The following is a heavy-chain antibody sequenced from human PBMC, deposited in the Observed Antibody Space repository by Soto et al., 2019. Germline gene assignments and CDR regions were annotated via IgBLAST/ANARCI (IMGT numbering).Heavy chain of an antibody. CDR2: INPNSGGT. V-gene: IGHV1-2*02. J-gene: IGHJ4*02. Sequence: ASVKVSCKASGYTFTGYFIHWVRQAPGQVLEWMGWINPNSGGTIYAQKFQGRVTMTGDTSISTAYMDLSSLRSDDTAFYYCARARDYTTSSLEYWGQGTMVTVSS. CDR1: GYTFTGYF. CDR3: ARARDYTTSSLEY. D-gene: IGHD6-6*01.